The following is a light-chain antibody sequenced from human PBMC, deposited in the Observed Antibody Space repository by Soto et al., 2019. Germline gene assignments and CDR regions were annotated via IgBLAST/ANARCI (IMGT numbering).Light chain of an antibody. Sequence: QSALTQPPSASGSPGQSVTISCTGTRSDVGGYDYVSWYQQHPGKAPKVMIFEVSKRPSGVPDRFYGSKSANTASLTVSGLQAEDEADYYCTSYAGANTLVFGGGTKLTVL. CDR1: RSDVGGYDY. V-gene: IGLV2-8*01. J-gene: IGLJ2*01. CDR3: TSYAGANTLV. CDR2: EVS.